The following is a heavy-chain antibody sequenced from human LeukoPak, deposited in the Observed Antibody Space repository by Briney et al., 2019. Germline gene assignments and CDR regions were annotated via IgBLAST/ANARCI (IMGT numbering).Heavy chain of an antibody. J-gene: IGHJ4*02. CDR3: ARSWGYGDYGGYFEY. CDR1: GGFNSGYY. D-gene: IGHD4-17*01. Sequence: SETLSLTCTFSGGFNSGYYWSGTRQPPGKGLEYIGYVDYSGSTSHNPSLKSRVTISVDTSKDQFSLRLTSVTASDTAVYYCARSWGYGDYGGYFEYLRQGTLVTVSS. CDR2: VDYSGST. V-gene: IGHV4-59*08.